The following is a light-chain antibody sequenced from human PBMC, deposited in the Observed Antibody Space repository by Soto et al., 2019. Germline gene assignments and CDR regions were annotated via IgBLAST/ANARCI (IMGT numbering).Light chain of an antibody. J-gene: IGKJ1*01. Sequence: DIQMTQSPPSLSASVGDRVTITCRTSQSISNYLNWYQQRPGKAPKLLIYGASSLQSGVPSRFSGGVSGTDFTLTINSLQPEDFATYYCQQIYIIPPTFGQGTKVEIK. CDR1: QSISNY. V-gene: IGKV1-39*01. CDR3: QQIYIIPPT. CDR2: GAS.